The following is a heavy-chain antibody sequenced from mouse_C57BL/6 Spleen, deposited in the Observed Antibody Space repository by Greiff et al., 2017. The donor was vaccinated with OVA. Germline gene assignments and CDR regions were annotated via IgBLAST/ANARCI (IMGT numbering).Heavy chain of an antibody. J-gene: IGHJ2*01. Sequence: EVPLQQSGPELVKPGASVKISCKASGYTFTDYYMNWVKQSHGKSLEWIGDINPNNGGTSYNQKFKGKATLTVDKSSSTAYMELRSLTSEDSAVYYCARAGIYYYGPYYFDYWGQGTTLTVSS. CDR1: GYTFTDYY. D-gene: IGHD1-1*01. CDR2: INPNNGGT. CDR3: ARAGIYYYGPYYFDY. V-gene: IGHV1-26*01.